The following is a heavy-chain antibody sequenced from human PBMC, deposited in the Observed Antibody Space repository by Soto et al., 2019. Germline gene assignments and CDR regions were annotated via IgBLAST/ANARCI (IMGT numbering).Heavy chain of an antibody. CDR1: GGSVSSGSYY. D-gene: IGHD6-13*01. Sequence: QVQLQESGPGLVKPSETLSLTCTVSGGSVSSGSYYWSWIRQPPGKGLEWIGYIYYSGSTNYNPSLKSRVTISVDTSKNQFSLKLSSVTAADTAVYYCVRDPFYLQLGHYYYYGMDVWGQGTTVTVSS. V-gene: IGHV4-61*01. CDR2: IYYSGST. CDR3: VRDPFYLQLGHYYYYGMDV. J-gene: IGHJ6*02.